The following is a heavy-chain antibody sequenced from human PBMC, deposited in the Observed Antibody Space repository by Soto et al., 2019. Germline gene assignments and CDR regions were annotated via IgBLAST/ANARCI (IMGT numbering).Heavy chain of an antibody. CDR1: GDSISSSNYF. V-gene: IGHV4-39*07. CDR2: IFYSGST. J-gene: IGHJ5*02. CDR3: ARSVFP. Sequence: PSETLSLTCTVSGDSISSSNYFWGWIRQPPGKGLEWIGTIFYSGSTNYNPSLKSRVTISVDTSKNQFSLKLSSVTAADTAVYYCARSVFPWGQGTLVTVSS.